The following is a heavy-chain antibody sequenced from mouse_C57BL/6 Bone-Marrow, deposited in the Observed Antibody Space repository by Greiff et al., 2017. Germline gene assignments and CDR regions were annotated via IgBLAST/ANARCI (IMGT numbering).Heavy chain of an antibody. V-gene: IGHV1-69*01. Sequence: QVQLQQPGAELVMPGASVKLSCKASGYTFTSYWMHWVKQRPGQGLEWIGEIDPSDSYTNYNQKFKGKSTLPVDKSSSTAYMQLSSLPSEDSAVYYCARSNWVYAMDYWGQGTSVTVSS. CDR2: IDPSDSYT. CDR3: ARSNWVYAMDY. J-gene: IGHJ4*01. CDR1: GYTFTSYW. D-gene: IGHD4-1*02.